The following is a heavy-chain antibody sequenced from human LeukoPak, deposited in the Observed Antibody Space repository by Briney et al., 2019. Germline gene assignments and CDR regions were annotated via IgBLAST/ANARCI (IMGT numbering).Heavy chain of an antibody. V-gene: IGHV3-21*01. CDR1: GFTFSSYS. CDR2: ISSDSRYI. CDR3: ARDPGDIVVGPTAAGDF. Sequence: GGSLRLSCAASGFTFSSYSMNWLRQAPGKGLEWVSAISSDSRYIYYADSVKGRFTTSRDNAKTSLYLQMNSLRAEDTAVYYCARDPGDIVVGPTAAGDFWGQGTLVTVSS. D-gene: IGHD2-2*01. J-gene: IGHJ4*02.